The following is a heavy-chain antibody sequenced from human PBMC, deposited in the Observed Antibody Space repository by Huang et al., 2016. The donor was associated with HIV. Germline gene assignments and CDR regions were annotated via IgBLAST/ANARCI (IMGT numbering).Heavy chain of an antibody. D-gene: IGHD4-17*01. J-gene: IGHJ2*01. CDR2: ISNDDGSTT. CDR1: GFTFSNYP. Sequence: QVQLVESGGGVVQPGGSLRLACAASGFTFSNYPMHWVRQAPGKGLEWLAFISNDDGSTTYFADSVKGRFTISRDNSKNTVYLQISSLRADDTAVFYCARDVLRGLGYFDVWGRGTLVTVSS. V-gene: IGHV3-30-3*01. CDR3: ARDVLRGLGYFDV.